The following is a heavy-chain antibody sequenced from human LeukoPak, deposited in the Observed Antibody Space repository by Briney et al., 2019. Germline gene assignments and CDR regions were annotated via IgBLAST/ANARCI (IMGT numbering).Heavy chain of an antibody. V-gene: IGHV3-74*01. CDR3: AREQSGWLFDY. CDR2: INNDGSST. D-gene: IGHD5-12*01. J-gene: IGHJ4*02. Sequence: GGSLRLSCAAPGFTFSNYWMQWVRQAPGKGLVWVSRINNDGSSTIYADSVKGRFTISRGNAKNTLYLQMNSLRAEDTAVYYCAREQSGWLFDYWGRGTLVTVSS. CDR1: GFTFSNYW.